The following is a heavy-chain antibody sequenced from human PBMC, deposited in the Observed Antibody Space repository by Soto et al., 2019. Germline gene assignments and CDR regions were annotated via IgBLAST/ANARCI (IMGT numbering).Heavy chain of an antibody. Sequence: SETLSLTCTVSGGSIGSSSYYWGWIRQPPGKGLEWIGSIYYSGSTYYNPSLKSRVTISVDTSKNQFSLKLSSVTAADTAVYYCAGHPPSVGIWGSYRPHFDYWGQGTLVTVSS. D-gene: IGHD3-16*02. CDR1: GGSIGSSSYY. V-gene: IGHV4-39*01. CDR3: AGHPPSVGIWGSYRPHFDY. CDR2: IYYSGST. J-gene: IGHJ4*02.